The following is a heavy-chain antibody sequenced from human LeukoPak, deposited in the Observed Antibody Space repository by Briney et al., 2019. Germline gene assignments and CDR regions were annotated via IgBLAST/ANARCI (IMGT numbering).Heavy chain of an antibody. CDR2: MNPNSGNT. V-gene: IGHV1-8*01. CDR3: ASRLRYFDWLPYYYYGMDV. D-gene: IGHD3-9*01. J-gene: IGHJ6*02. Sequence: ASVKVSCKASGYTFTSYDINWVRQATGQGLEWMGWMNPNSGNTGYAQKFQGRVTMTRNTSISTAYMELSSLRSEDTAVYYCASRLRYFDWLPYYYYGMDVWGQGTTVTVSS. CDR1: GYTFTSYD.